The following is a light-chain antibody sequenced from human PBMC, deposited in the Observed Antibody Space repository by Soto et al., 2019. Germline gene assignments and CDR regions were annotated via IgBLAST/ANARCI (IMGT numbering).Light chain of an antibody. V-gene: IGKV1-5*03. CDR3: QQYQGFPFT. CDR2: SSS. J-gene: IGKJ2*01. Sequence: DIQMTQSPSTLSASVGDRVIITCRASQYINTWLAWYQQKPGRAPKLLIYSSSSLESGVPSRFSGSGSGSEFTLTISSLQSDDFGTYYCQQYQGFPFTFGQGTKLEI. CDR1: QYINTW.